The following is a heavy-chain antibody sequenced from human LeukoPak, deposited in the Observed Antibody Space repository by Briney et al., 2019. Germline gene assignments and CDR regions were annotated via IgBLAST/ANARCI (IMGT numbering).Heavy chain of an antibody. J-gene: IGHJ4*02. D-gene: IGHD1-7*01. V-gene: IGHV3-30*02. Sequence: GGSLRLSCAATGLNLSSDGMHWVRQAPGKGLEWVAFMRYDGSNKYYADSVKGRFTISRDNSKNTLYLQMNSLRAEDTAAYYCARDKANWNYVISLYDFDYWGQGTLVTVSS. CDR2: MRYDGSNK. CDR1: GLNLSSDG. CDR3: ARDKANWNYVISLYDFDY.